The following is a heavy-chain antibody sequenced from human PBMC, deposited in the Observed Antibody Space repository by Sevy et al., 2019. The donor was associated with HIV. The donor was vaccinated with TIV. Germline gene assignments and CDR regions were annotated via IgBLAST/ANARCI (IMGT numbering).Heavy chain of an antibody. CDR3: ARGQLPKDYNWFDP. Sequence: ASVKVSCKASGYTFTFYGITWVRQAPGQGLEWIGWIDTNNGNTKYGLNLQDRVTMTTDASTSTAYLEVRSLRPDDTAIYYCARGQLPKDYNWFDPWGQGTQVTVSS. J-gene: IGHJ5*02. D-gene: IGHD1-1*01. V-gene: IGHV1-18*04. CDR2: IDTNNGNT. CDR1: GYTFTFYG.